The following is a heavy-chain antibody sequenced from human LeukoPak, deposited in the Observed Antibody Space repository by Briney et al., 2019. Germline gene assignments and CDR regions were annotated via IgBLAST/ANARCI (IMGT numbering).Heavy chain of an antibody. CDR1: GFSFSNYW. CDR2: NSSDGGNI. J-gene: IGHJ4*02. D-gene: IGHD1-26*01. V-gene: IGHV3-74*01. Sequence: PGGSLRLSCVASGFSFSNYWMHWVRQPPGKGLVWVSRNSSDGGNIQYADSVKGRFIISRDNAKNTLYLQMKSLRAEDTAVYYCARVIVGATGSDYWGQGTLVTVSS. CDR3: ARVIVGATGSDY.